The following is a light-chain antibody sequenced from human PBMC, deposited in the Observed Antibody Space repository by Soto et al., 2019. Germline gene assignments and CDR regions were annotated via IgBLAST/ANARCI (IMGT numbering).Light chain of an antibody. Sequence: VLTQSPRSLAVSLGERATVNCRSSQSVLDNSTNKSYLAWYQKKPGLPPKLLVHWASVREAGVPDRFSGGGSGTDFTLTISSLQAEDVAVYYCHQYYTTPQTFGQGTQLEIK. CDR1: QSVLDNSTNKSY. CDR3: HQYYTTPQT. CDR2: WAS. V-gene: IGKV4-1*01. J-gene: IGKJ2*01.